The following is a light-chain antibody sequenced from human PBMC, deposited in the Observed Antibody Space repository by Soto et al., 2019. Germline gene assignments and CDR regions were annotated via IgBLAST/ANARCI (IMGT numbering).Light chain of an antibody. J-gene: IGKJ1*01. CDR1: QGIRNY. Sequence: DIQMTQSPSSLSASVGDRVTITCRASQGIRNYLAWYQQKPGKVPKLLIYGASILQAGVPSRFSGSGSGTDFTLTISSLQPEDVATYYCQKYDSVPRSFGQGTKVEIK. CDR2: GAS. V-gene: IGKV1-27*01. CDR3: QKYDSVPRS.